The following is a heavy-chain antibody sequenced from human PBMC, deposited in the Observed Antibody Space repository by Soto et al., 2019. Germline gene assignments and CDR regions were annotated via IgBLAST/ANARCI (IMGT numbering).Heavy chain of an antibody. D-gene: IGHD6-19*01. Sequence: PGGSLRLSCAASGFTFSSYGVHWVRQAPGKGLEWVAVIWYDGSNKYYADSVKGRFTISRDNSKNTLYLQMNSLRAEDTAVYYCARDRTGSGWGKYFQHWGQGTLVTVSS. J-gene: IGHJ1*01. CDR3: ARDRTGSGWGKYFQH. V-gene: IGHV3-33*01. CDR1: GFTFSSYG. CDR2: IWYDGSNK.